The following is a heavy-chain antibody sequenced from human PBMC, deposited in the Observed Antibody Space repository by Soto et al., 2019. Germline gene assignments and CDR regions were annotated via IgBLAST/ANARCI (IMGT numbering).Heavy chain of an antibody. CDR2: ISGSGGST. CDR3: ANPYVWGSYRQYGMDV. Sequence: GGSLSLSCAASGFTFSSYAMSWVRQAPGKGLEWVSAISGSGGSTYYADSVKGRFTISRDNSKNTLYLQMNSLRAEDTAAYYCANPYVWGSYRQYGMDVWGQGTTVTVSS. D-gene: IGHD3-16*02. V-gene: IGHV3-23*01. J-gene: IGHJ6*02. CDR1: GFTFSSYA.